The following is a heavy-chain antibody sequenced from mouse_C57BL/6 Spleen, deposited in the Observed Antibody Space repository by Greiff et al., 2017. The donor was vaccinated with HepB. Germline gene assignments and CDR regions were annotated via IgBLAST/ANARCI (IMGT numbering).Heavy chain of an antibody. CDR1: GYTFSEFG. D-gene: IGHD2-3*01. CDR2: IDPETGGP. CDR3: TRSIGYYPFDY. V-gene: IGHV1-15*01. J-gene: IGHJ2*01. Sequence: VQLQQSGAEAVGPGASVTLSCQGSGYTFSEFGMQRVKPAPGHCLGWIGTIDPETGGPAYNQKVKGKAILTANNSSSTAYMELRSRTSRDSAVYYGTRSIGYYPFDYWGQGTTLTVSS.